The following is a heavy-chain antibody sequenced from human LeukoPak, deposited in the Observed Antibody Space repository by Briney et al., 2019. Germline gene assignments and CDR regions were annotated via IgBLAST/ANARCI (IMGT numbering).Heavy chain of an antibody. D-gene: IGHD3-22*01. J-gene: IGHJ4*02. CDR1: GGSISSYY. Sequence: SETLSLTCTVSGGSISSYYWSWIRQPPGKGLEWIGYIYYSGSTNYNPSLKSRVTISVDTSKNQFSLKLSSVTAADTAVYYCAGTYYYDSSGYHYFDYWGQGTRVTVSS. V-gene: IGHV4-59*01. CDR3: AGTYYYDSSGYHYFDY. CDR2: IYYSGST.